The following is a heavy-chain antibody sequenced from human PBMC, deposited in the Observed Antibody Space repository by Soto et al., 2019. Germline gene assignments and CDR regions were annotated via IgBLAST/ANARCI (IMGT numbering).Heavy chain of an antibody. J-gene: IGHJ6*03. CDR1: GSTFSSYN. CDR3: ARVSSQNYQWPPYLYYYYMDV. D-gene: IGHD6-19*01. CDR2: INSASTTI. Sequence: EVQLVESGGDLGQPGGSLRLSCAAPGSTFSSYNINWVRQAPGKGLEWVSYINSASTTIYYADSVKGRFAISRDNAKNSVYLQMDSLRAEDTAVYYCARVSSQNYQWPPYLYYYYMDVWGKGTTVTVSS. V-gene: IGHV3-48*01.